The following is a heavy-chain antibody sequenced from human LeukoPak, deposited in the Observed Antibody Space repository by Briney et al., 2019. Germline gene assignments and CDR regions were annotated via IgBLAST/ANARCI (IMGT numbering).Heavy chain of an antibody. J-gene: IGHJ6*02. CDR1: GGSFSGYY. Sequence: PSETLSLICAVYGGSFSGYYWSWIRQPPGKGLEWIGEINHSGGTNYNPSLKSRVTISVDTSKNQFSLKLSSVTAADTAVYYCARGLPPPPYYYGMDVWGQGTTVTVSS. V-gene: IGHV4-34*01. CDR3: ARGLPPPPYYYGMDV. CDR2: INHSGGT.